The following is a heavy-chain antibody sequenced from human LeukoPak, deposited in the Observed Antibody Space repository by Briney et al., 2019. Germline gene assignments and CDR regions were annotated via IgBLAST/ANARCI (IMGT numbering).Heavy chain of an antibody. CDR3: AREFPDYVWGSYRRNWFDP. J-gene: IGHJ5*02. Sequence: SETLSLTCAVYGGSFSGYYWSWIRQPPGKGLEWIGEINHSGSTNYNPSLKSRVTISVDTSKNQFSLKLSSVTAADTAVYYCAREFPDYVWGSYRRNWFDPWGQGTLVTVSS. CDR1: GGSFSGYY. D-gene: IGHD3-16*02. V-gene: IGHV4-34*01. CDR2: INHSGST.